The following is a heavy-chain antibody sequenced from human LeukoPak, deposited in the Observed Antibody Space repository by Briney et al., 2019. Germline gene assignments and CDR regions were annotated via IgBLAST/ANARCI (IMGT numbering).Heavy chain of an antibody. CDR2: TSCSGNT. V-gene: IGHV4-59*01. CDR3: ARSQWEPLDL. CDR1: GGSISNYY. D-gene: IGHD1-26*01. Sequence: SETLSLTCTVSGGSISNYYWSWIRQPPGKGLEWIGYTSCSGNTKYNPSLKSRVSLLVDASEKQVSLQLSSVTAADTAVYYCARSQWEPLDLWGQGTLVTVSS. J-gene: IGHJ5*02.